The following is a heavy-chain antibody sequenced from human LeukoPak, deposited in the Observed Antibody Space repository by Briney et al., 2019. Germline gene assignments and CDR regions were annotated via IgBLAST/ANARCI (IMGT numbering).Heavy chain of an antibody. CDR2: SGAFNGIT. Sequence: ASVKVSCTASGYTFSDHGVAWLRQAPGQGLEWMGWSGAFNGITNYAVRFPPRLTVTTDTSTSTAYMELRSLTSDDTAIYYCARAIAGRNHYYYYLDVWGTGTTVTVSS. CDR3: ARAIAGRNHYYYYLDV. CDR1: GYTFSDHG. D-gene: IGHD6-13*01. V-gene: IGHV1-18*04. J-gene: IGHJ6*03.